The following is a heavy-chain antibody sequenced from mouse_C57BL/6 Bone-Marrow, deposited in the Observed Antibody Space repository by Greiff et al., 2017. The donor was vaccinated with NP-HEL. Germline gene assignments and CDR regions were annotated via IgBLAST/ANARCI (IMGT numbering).Heavy chain of an antibody. CDR3: TRGSPYYYGSSYLFAY. V-gene: IGHV5-9-1*02. J-gene: IGHJ3*01. CDR2: ISSGGDYI. Sequence: LVESGEGLVKPGGSLKLSCAASGFTFSSYAMSWVRQTPEKRLEWVAYISSGGDYIYYADTVKGRFTISRDNARNTLYLQMSSLKSEDTAMYYCTRGSPYYYGSSYLFAYWGQGTLVTVSA. D-gene: IGHD1-1*01. CDR1: GFTFSSYA.